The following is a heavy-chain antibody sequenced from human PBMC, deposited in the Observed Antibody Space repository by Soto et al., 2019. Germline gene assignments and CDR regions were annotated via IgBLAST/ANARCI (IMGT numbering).Heavy chain of an antibody. D-gene: IGHD2-2*02. CDR3: AREYTAWPLAYGLDV. J-gene: IGHJ6*02. CDR1: GFTFSTYS. CDR2: ISSRSDI. Sequence: GESLKISCVGSGFTFSTYSINWVRQAPGKGLEWVSSISSRSDIYYADSVKGRFTISRDNAKNSVSLQMNSLRAEDTAAYYCAREYTAWPLAYGLDVWGQGTTVTVSS. V-gene: IGHV3-21*01.